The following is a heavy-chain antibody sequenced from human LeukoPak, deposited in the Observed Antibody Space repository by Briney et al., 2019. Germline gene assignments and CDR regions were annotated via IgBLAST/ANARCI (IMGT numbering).Heavy chain of an antibody. V-gene: IGHV1-58*01. D-gene: IGHD3-3*01. J-gene: IGHJ5*02. CDR1: GFTFTSSA. CDR3: ARSQKRHFLEWLLPTYNWFDP. CDR2: IVVGSGNT. Sequence: GASVKVSCKASGFTFTSSAVQWVRQARGQRLEWIGWIVVGSGNTNYAQKFQERVTITRDMSTSTAYMELSSLRSEDTAVYYCARSQKRHFLEWLLPTYNWFDPWGQGTLVTVSS.